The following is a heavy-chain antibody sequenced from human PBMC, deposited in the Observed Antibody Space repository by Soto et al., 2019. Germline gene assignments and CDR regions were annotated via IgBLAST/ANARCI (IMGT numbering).Heavy chain of an antibody. CDR1: GFTFDDYA. CDR3: AKDTRSIAAAGIFDY. J-gene: IGHJ4*02. D-gene: IGHD6-13*01. V-gene: IGHV3-9*01. CDR2: ISWNSGSI. Sequence: GGSLRLSCAASGFTFDDYAMHWVRQAPGKGLEWVSGISWNSGSIGYADSVKGRFTISRDNAKNSLYLQMNSLRAEDTALYYCAKDTRSIAAAGIFDYWGQGTLVTV.